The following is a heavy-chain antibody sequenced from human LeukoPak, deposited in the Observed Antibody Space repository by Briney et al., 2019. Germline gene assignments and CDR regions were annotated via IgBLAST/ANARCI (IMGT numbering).Heavy chain of an antibody. Sequence: ASVKVSCKASGYTSTGYYMYCVRQAPGQGLEWMGWINPNSGGTNYAQKFQGRVTMTRATSISTAYMELSRLRSDDTAVYYCASWYCGVDCFVDYWGQGTLVTVSS. D-gene: IGHD2-21*02. CDR3: ASWYCGVDCFVDY. CDR2: INPNSGGT. J-gene: IGHJ4*02. V-gene: IGHV1-2*02. CDR1: GYTSTGYY.